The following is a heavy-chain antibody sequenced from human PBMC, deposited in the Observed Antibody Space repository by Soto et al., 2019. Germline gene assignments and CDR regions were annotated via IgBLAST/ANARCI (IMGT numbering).Heavy chain of an antibody. CDR3: ARRTLITMVRGVNFDY. D-gene: IGHD3-10*01. CDR1: GGSISSSSYY. Sequence: SETLSLTCTVSGGSISSSSYYWGWIRQPPGKGLEWIGSIYYSGSTYYNPSLKSRVTISVDTSKNQFSLKLSSVTAADTAVYYCARRTLITMVRGVNFDYWGQGTLVTVSS. V-gene: IGHV4-39*01. J-gene: IGHJ4*02. CDR2: IYYSGST.